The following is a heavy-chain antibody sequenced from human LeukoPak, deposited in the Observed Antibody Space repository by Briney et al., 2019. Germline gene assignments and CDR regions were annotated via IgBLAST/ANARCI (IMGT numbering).Heavy chain of an antibody. CDR2: ISSSSSYI. CDR3: ARDPDSSGYYYFPVNPPIDY. J-gene: IGHJ4*02. D-gene: IGHD3-22*01. CDR1: GFTFSSYS. Sequence: GRSLRLTCAASGFTFSSYSMNWVRQAPGKGLEWVSSISSSSSYIYYADSVKGRFTISRDNAKNSLYLQMNSLRAEDTAVYYCARDPDSSGYYYFPVNPPIDYWGQGTLVTVSS. V-gene: IGHV3-21*01.